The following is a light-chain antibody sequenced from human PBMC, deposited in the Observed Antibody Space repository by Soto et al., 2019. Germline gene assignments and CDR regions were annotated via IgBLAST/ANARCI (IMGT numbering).Light chain of an antibody. CDR3: SSYTSSSTLV. Sequence: QSALTQPASVSGSPGQSITISCTGTSSDVGGYNYVSWYQQHPGKAPKLMIYEVSNRPSGVSNRFSGSKSGNTASLTISGLKAEDEADYYCSSYTSSSTLVFGGGTKLTVL. V-gene: IGLV2-14*01. CDR2: EVS. CDR1: SSDVGGYNY. J-gene: IGLJ2*01.